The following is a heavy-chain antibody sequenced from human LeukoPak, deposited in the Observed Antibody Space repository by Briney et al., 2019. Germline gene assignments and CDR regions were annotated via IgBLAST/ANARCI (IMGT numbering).Heavy chain of an antibody. J-gene: IGHJ5*02. D-gene: IGHD1-1*01. CDR3: ARSGQLERRGWYNWFDP. CDR1: GYTFTSYG. CDR2: ISAYNGNT. V-gene: IGHV1-18*01. Sequence: ASVKVSCKASGYTFTSYGISWVRQAPGQGLEGMGWISAYNGNTNYAQKLQGRVTMTTDTSTSTAYMELRSLRSDDTAVYYCARSGQLERRGWYNWFDPWGQGTLVTVSS.